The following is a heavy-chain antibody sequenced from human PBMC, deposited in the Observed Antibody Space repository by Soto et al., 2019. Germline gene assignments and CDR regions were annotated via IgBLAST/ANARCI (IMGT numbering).Heavy chain of an antibody. D-gene: IGHD5-18*01. Sequence: EVQLVESGGGLVQPGGSLRLSCAASGFTFSSYWMSWVRQAPGKGLEWVANIKQDGSEKYYVDSVKGRFTISRDNAKNSLYLQMNSLRAEDTAVYYCARVQLWRTYYYYYYMDVWGKGTTVTVSS. V-gene: IGHV3-7*01. CDR2: IKQDGSEK. CDR3: ARVQLWRTYYYYYYMDV. CDR1: GFTFSSYW. J-gene: IGHJ6*03.